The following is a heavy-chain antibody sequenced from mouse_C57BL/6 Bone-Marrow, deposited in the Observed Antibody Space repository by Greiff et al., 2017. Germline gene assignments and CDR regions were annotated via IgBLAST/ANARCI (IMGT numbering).Heavy chain of an antibody. CDR1: GFNIQDDY. D-gene: IGHD1-1*01. CDR3: ASDYYGSSYDAMDY. J-gene: IGHJ4*01. V-gene: IGHV1-26*01. CDR2: INPNNGGT. Sequence: EVQLQQSGAELVRPGASVKLSCTASGFNIQDDYMNWVKQSHGKSLEWIGDINPNNGGTSYNQKFKGKATLTVDKSSSTAYMELRSLTSEDSAVYYCASDYYGSSYDAMDYWGQGTSVTVSS.